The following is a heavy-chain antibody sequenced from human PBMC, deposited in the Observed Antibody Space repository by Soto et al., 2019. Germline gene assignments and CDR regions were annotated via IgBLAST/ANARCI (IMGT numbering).Heavy chain of an antibody. J-gene: IGHJ6*02. D-gene: IGHD2-2*02. Sequence: EVQLVESGGGLVQPGASLKLSCSASGFIFSGSAIHWVRQASGKGLEWVGRIRSRANNFATSSSASVKGRFTFSRDDSKNTAYMQMNTLKPEDAAVYYCARGQGAAIGDYKYHGMDVWGQGTTVTVAS. CDR1: GFIFSGSA. CDR3: ARGQGAAIGDYKYHGMDV. V-gene: IGHV3-73*02. CDR2: IRSRANNFAT.